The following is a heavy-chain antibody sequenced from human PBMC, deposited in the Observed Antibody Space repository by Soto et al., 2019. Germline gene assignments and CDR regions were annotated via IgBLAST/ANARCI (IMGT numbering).Heavy chain of an antibody. V-gene: IGHV3-53*04. J-gene: IGHJ6*03. Sequence: EVQLVESGGGLVQPGGSLRLSCAASGFTVSSNYMSWVRQAPGKGLEWVSVIYSGGSTYYADSVKGRFTISRHNSKNKLYLQMNSPRAEDTAVYYCARVAPGYCSGGSCYYYYYYYMDVWGKGTTVTVSS. CDR1: GFTVSSNY. D-gene: IGHD2-15*01. CDR2: IYSGGST. CDR3: ARVAPGYCSGGSCYYYYYYYMDV.